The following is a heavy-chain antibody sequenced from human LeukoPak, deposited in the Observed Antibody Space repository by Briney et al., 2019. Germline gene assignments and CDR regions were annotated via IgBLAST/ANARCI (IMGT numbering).Heavy chain of an antibody. Sequence: GAAVKVSCKASAYTFTNYDIKWGRQATGQRREWRGGMNPNSGNTGSAQKFQGRVMMSRDISIRTAYMELSSLRSENTAVHYCASGPTYHLGSGDSYSYYYMDVWGKGTTVAVSS. CDR3: ASGPTYHLGSGDSYSYYYMDV. D-gene: IGHD2-15*01. CDR1: AYTFTNYD. V-gene: IGHV1-8*01. J-gene: IGHJ6*03. CDR2: MNPNSGNT.